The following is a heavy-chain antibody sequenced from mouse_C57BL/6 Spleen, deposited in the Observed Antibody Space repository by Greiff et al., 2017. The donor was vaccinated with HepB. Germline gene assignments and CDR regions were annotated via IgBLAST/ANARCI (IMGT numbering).Heavy chain of an antibody. CDR3: ARCYGSSFLGWYFDV. J-gene: IGHJ1*03. CDR2: IYPGDGDT. V-gene: IGHV1-82*01. Sequence: VQLQQSGPELVKPGASVKISCKASGYAFSSSWMNWVKQRPGKGLEWIGRIYPGDGDTNYNGKFKGKATLTADKSSSTAYMQLSSLTSEDSAVYFCARCYGSSFLGWYFDVWGTGTTVTVSS. D-gene: IGHD1-1*01. CDR1: GYAFSSSW.